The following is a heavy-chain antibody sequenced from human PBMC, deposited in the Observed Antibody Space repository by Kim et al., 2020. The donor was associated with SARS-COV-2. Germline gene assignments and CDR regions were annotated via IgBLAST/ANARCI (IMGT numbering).Heavy chain of an antibody. V-gene: IGHV1-69*13. Sequence: SVKVSCKASGGTFSSYAISWVRQAPGQGLEWMGGIIPIFGTANYAQKFQGRVTITADESTSTAYMELSSLRSEDTAVYYCARVGYNWKYYYYGMDVWGQGTTVTVSS. CDR3: ARVGYNWKYYYYGMDV. CDR1: GGTFSSYA. D-gene: IGHD1-20*01. CDR2: IIPIFGTA. J-gene: IGHJ6*02.